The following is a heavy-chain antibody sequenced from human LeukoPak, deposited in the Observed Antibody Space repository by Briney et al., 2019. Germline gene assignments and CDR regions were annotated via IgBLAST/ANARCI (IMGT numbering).Heavy chain of an antibody. J-gene: IGHJ4*02. CDR1: GYTFTSYG. CDR3: ARAGIAAGLYYFDY. D-gene: IGHD6-13*01. Sequence: ASVKVSCKASGYTFTSYGISWVRQAPGQGLEWMGWISAYNGNTNYAQKLQGRVTMTTDTSTSTAYMELRSLGSDDTAVYYCARAGIAAGLYYFDYWGQGTLVTVSS. CDR2: ISAYNGNT. V-gene: IGHV1-18*01.